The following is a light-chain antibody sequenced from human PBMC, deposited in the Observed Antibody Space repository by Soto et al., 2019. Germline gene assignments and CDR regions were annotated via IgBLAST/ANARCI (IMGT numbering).Light chain of an antibody. CDR3: QQYNNWPQT. CDR1: QSVSSN. Sequence: EIVMTQSPATLSVSPGERATLSCRASQSVSSNLAWYQQKPGQAPRLLIYGASTRATGIPARFSGSGSGTEFTLTISRLQSEYFAVYYCQQYNNWPQTFGQGTKVEIK. V-gene: IGKV3-15*01. CDR2: GAS. J-gene: IGKJ1*01.